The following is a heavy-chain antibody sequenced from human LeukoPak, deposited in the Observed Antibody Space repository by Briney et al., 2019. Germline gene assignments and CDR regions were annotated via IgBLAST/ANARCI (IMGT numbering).Heavy chain of an antibody. CDR1: GYTLTELS. CDR3: ATVTGTTLQAFDI. V-gene: IGHV1-24*01. Sequence: ASVKVSCKVSGYTLTELSMHWVRQAPGKGLEWMGGFDPEDGETIYAQKFQGRVTMTEDASTDTAYMELSSLRSENTAVYYCATVTGTTLQAFDIWGQGTMVTVSS. CDR2: FDPEDGET. J-gene: IGHJ3*02. D-gene: IGHD1-20*01.